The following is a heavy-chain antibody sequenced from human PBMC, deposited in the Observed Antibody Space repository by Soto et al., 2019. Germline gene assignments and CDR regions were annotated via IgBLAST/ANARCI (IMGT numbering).Heavy chain of an antibody. J-gene: IGHJ6*02. CDR2: TYYRSKWYN. Sequence: SQTLSLPCAISGDSVSSNSAAWNWIRQSPSRGLEWLGRTYYRSKWYNDYAVSVKSRITINPDTSKNQFSLQLNSVTPEDTAVYYCARDLQAFDYYDSSGLGGGMDVWGQGTTVTVSS. CDR3: ARDLQAFDYYDSSGLGGGMDV. CDR1: GDSVSSNSAA. D-gene: IGHD3-22*01. V-gene: IGHV6-1*01.